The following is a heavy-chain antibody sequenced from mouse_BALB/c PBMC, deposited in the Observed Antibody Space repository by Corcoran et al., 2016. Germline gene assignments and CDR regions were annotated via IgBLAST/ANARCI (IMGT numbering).Heavy chain of an antibody. CDR3: TTLGGTATAGGWFDP. V-gene: IGHV10-1*01. J-gene: IGHJ4*01. Sequence: VQLVGSGGGLVKPGGSLRLSCAASEFNFIDAWMSWVRQVPGKGLEWVGRIKSKSSGETTDYAAPVRGRFTISRDDSKNTLYLQMNSLKIEDTAVYYCTTLGGTATAGGWFDPWGQGTLVTVSS. CDR2: IKSKSSGETT. D-gene: IGHD3-1*01. CDR1: EFNFIDAW.